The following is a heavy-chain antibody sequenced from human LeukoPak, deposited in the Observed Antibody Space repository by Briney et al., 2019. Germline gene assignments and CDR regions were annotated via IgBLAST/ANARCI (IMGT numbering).Heavy chain of an antibody. CDR1: GFTFSSYS. V-gene: IGHV3-21*01. CDR2: ISSSSRYI. J-gene: IGHJ4*02. Sequence: PGGSLRLSFAASGFTFSSYSMNWVRQAPGKGLEWVSSISSSSRYIYYADSVKGRFTISRDNAKNSLYLQMNSLRVDDTAVYYCARSPPLPHWGQGTLVTVSS. CDR3: ARSPPLPH.